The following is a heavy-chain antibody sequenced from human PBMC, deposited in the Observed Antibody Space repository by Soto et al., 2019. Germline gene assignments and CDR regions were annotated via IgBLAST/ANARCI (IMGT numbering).Heavy chain of an antibody. CDR3: ARGLLYYYGMDV. V-gene: IGHV1-2*04. J-gene: IGHJ6*02. Sequence: GASVKVSCKASGYTFTGYYMHWVRQAPGQGLEWMGWINPNSGGTNYAQKFQGWVAMTRDTSISTAYMELSRLRSDDTAVYYCARGLLYYYGMDVWGQGTTVTVSS. CDR2: INPNSGGT. CDR1: GYTFTGYY. D-gene: IGHD4-17*01.